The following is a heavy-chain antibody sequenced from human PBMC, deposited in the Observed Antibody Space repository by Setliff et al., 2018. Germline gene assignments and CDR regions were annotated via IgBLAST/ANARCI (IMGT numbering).Heavy chain of an antibody. J-gene: IGHJ5*02. CDR1: GFTFSAHY. V-gene: IGHV3-72*01. CDR2: IRNKDNSYTT. CDR3: AQDTMATLWS. D-gene: IGHD5-12*01. Sequence: QTGGSLRLSCAASGFTFSAHYMDWLRQAPGKGLEWVGRIRNKDNSYTTEYAASVKGRFTISRDNSKNTLYLQMNTLRAEDTAVYFCAQDTMATLWSWGQGTLVTVSS.